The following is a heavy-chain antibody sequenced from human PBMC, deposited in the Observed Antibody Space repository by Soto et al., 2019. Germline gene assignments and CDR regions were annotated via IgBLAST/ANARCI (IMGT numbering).Heavy chain of an antibody. Sequence: VAVISYDGSNKYYADSVKGRFTISRDNSKNTLYLQMNSLRAEDTAVYYCAKAYSSSSWTFYYWGQGTLVTVSS. CDR2: ISYDGSNK. J-gene: IGHJ4*02. CDR3: AKAYSSSSWTFYY. D-gene: IGHD6-6*01. V-gene: IGHV3-30*18.